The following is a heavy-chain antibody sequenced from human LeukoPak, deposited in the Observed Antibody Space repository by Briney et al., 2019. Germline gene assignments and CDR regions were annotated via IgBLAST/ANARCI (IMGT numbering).Heavy chain of an antibody. CDR1: GFTFNSYC. D-gene: IGHD3-10*01. J-gene: IGHJ4*02. V-gene: IGHV3-7*05. Sequence: PGGSLRLSCEASGFTFNSYCMSWVRQAPGKGLEWVASINEDGSKIYYVNSVKGRFTISRDNAKNSLSLQLNTLRAEDRAVYYCARWSYVSGTWCLDSWGQGALVTVSS. CDR2: INEDGSKI. CDR3: ARWSYVSGTWCLDS.